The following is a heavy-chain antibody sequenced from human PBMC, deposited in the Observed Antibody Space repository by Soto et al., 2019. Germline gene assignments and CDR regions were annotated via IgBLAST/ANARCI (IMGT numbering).Heavy chain of an antibody. Sequence: EVQLLESGGDLVKPCGSLILSCAVSGITFSFYSMNWVRQAPGKGLEWVSAISNTGDYIYYADSVKGRFTISSDNAKNSLFLLLNSLRDEDTAVYYCARAESGYIYDWGQGTLVTVSS. V-gene: IGHV3-21*01. J-gene: IGHJ4*02. D-gene: IGHD5-18*01. CDR3: ARAESGYIYD. CDR1: GITFSFYS. CDR2: ISNTGDYI.